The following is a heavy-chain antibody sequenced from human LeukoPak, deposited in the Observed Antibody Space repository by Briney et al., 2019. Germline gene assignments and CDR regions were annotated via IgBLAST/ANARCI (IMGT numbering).Heavy chain of an antibody. D-gene: IGHD4-17*01. Sequence: GGSLRLSCAASGFSFSNYAMSWVRQAPGKGLEWVSGISVGTGTPFYADSVKGRFTISRDNSKNTLYLQMSRLRGEDTAVYYCAKRRTTVITMDYFDYWGQGTLVTVSS. V-gene: IGHV3-23*01. CDR1: GFSFSNYA. CDR3: AKRRTTVITMDYFDY. CDR2: ISVGTGTP. J-gene: IGHJ4*02.